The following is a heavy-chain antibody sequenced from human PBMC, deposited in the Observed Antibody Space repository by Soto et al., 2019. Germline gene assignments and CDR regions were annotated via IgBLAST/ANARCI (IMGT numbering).Heavy chain of an antibody. V-gene: IGHV6-1*01. Sequence: PSQTLSLTCAISGDRVSSDSAALNWISQAPSRGLEWLGRTYYRSKWFNDYAMSVKSRISISADTSENHFSLHFNSLTPDDTAVYYCVRGSQWLVIHDHYYGMDVWGRGTKVTVSS. CDR1: GDRVSSDSAA. CDR3: VRGSQWLVIHDHYYGMDV. D-gene: IGHD6-19*01. CDR2: TYYRSKWFN. J-gene: IGHJ6*02.